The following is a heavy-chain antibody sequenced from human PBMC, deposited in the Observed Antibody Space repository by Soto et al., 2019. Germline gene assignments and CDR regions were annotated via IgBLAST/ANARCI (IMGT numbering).Heavy chain of an antibody. CDR2: TNPILSMA. CDR3: ATSYGSGSQAVDY. CDR1: GDTFNFST. V-gene: IGHV1-69*02. J-gene: IGHJ4*02. D-gene: IGHD3-10*01. Sequence: QVHLVQSGAELKKPGSSVRVSCKASGDTFNFSTINWVRQAPGLGLEWMGRTNPILSMANSALKFQGRLSISADKSTSTAYMGLRSLRSDDTAVYYCATSYGSGSQAVDYWGQGALVTVSS.